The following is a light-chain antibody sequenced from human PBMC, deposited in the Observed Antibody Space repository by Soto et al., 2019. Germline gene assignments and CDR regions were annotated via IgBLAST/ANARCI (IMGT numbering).Light chain of an antibody. Sequence: QSALTQPASVSGSPGQSITISCTGTSSDVGGYNFVSWYQQHPGKAPQLMIFEVNHRPSGVSKRFSGSKSGNTASLTISGLQAEDEADYYCSSWTSSTTQVLGGGTKLTVL. J-gene: IGLJ2*01. CDR2: EVN. V-gene: IGLV2-14*01. CDR1: SSDVGGYNF. CDR3: SSWTSSTTQV.